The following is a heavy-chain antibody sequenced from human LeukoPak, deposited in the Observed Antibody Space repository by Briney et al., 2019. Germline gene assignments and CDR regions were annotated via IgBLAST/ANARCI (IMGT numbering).Heavy chain of an antibody. CDR2: IYYSGST. CDR3: ARTYEMGHDY. V-gene: IGHV4-59*01. CDR1: GGSISSYY. D-gene: IGHD5-24*01. J-gene: IGHJ4*02. Sequence: SETLSLTCTVSGGSISSYYWSWIRQPPGKGLEWIGYIYYSGSTNYTPSLKSRVTISVDTSKNQFSLKLSSVTAADTAVYYCARTYEMGHDYWGQGTLVTVSS.